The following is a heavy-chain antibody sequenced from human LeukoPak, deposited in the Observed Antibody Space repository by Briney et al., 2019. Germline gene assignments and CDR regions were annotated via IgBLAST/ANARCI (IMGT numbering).Heavy chain of an antibody. Sequence: SETLSLTCAVYGGSFSGYYWSWIRQPPGKGLEWIGEINHCGSTNYNPSLKSRVTISVDTSKNQFSLKLSSVTAADTAVYYCARDSFEYSSSPGFDYWGQGTLVTVSS. CDR3: ARDSFEYSSSPGFDY. CDR1: GGSFSGYY. CDR2: INHCGST. J-gene: IGHJ4*02. V-gene: IGHV4-34*01. D-gene: IGHD6-6*01.